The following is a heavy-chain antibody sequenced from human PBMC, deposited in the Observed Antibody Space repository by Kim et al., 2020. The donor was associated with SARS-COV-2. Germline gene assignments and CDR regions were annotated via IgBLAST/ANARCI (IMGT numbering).Heavy chain of an antibody. CDR3: AKEYDRGEYSSGFDH. D-gene: IGHD6-19*01. Sequence: GGSLRLSCAASGFIFRNFSMNWVRQSPGKGLEWVAGLSSSSTYIYYADSVRGRFTISRDNSKNSVYLHMSSLRREDTAVYYCAKEYDRGEYSSGFDHWGRGTLVNVSS. CDR1: GFIFRNFS. J-gene: IGHJ4*02. CDR2: LSSSSTYI. V-gene: IGHV3-21*01.